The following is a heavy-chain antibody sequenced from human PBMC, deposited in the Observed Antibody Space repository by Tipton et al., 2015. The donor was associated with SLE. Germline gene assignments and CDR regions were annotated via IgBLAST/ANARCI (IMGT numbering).Heavy chain of an antibody. Sequence: TLSLTCAVSGASFSDYFWTWIRQSPGKGLEWIGEINHSRSTYYNPSLKSRVTISIDTSKNQFSLKLTSVTAADTAVYYCARGAVADSWGQGTLVTVSS. CDR3: ARGAVADS. CDR2: INHSRST. V-gene: IGHV4-34*01. CDR1: GASFSDYF. D-gene: IGHD5-12*01. J-gene: IGHJ4*02.